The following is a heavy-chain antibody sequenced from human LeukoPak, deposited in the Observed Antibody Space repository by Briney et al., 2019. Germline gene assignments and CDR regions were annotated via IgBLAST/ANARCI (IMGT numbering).Heavy chain of an antibody. Sequence: GASVKVSCKASGFTFTSSAVQWVRQARGQRLEWIGWIVVGSGNTNYAQKFQERVTITRDMPTSTAYMELSSLRSEDTAVYYCAATPGVVVPAAMWFYYYGMDVWGKGTTVTVSS. D-gene: IGHD2-2*01. J-gene: IGHJ6*04. CDR2: IVVGSGNT. V-gene: IGHV1-58*01. CDR1: GFTFTSSA. CDR3: AATPGVVVPAAMWFYYYGMDV.